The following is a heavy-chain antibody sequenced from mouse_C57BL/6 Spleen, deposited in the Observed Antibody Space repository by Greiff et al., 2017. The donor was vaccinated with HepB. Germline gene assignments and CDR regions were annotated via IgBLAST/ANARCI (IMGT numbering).Heavy chain of an antibody. CDR2: IYPGSGST. Sequence: QVQLQQPGAELVKPGASVKMSCKASGYTFTSYWITWVKQRPGQGLEWIGDIYPGSGSTNYNEKFKSKATLTVDTSSSTAYMQLSSLTSEDSAVYYCALYYDYDEGFAYWGQGTLVTVSA. J-gene: IGHJ3*01. CDR1: GYTFTSYW. CDR3: ALYYDYDEGFAY. V-gene: IGHV1-55*01. D-gene: IGHD2-4*01.